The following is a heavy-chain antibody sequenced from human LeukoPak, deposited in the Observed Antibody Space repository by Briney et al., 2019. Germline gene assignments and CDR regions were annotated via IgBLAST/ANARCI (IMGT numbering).Heavy chain of an antibody. CDR2: IYYSGST. CDR3: ARGVRYYYDSSGP. V-gene: IGHV4-59*01. Sequence: KPSETLSLTCTVSGGSISSYYWSWIRQPPGKGLEWIGYIYYSGSTNYNPPLKSRVTISVDTSKNQFSLKLSSVTAADTAVYYCARGVRYYYDSSGPWGQGTLVTVSS. CDR1: GGSISSYY. J-gene: IGHJ4*02. D-gene: IGHD3-22*01.